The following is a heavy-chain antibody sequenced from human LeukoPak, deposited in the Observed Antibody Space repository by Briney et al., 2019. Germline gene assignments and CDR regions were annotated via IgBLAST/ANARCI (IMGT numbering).Heavy chain of an antibody. Sequence: PGSSLRLSCAASGFTFNSYAMHWARQAPGKGLEGVSVISYDGNRKYYIDSVKGRFTISRNNAANTLDLQMRSLTTEDTAVYYCASSYGSGSYYLGYWGQGTLVTVSS. D-gene: IGHD3-10*01. CDR1: GFTFNSYA. CDR3: ASSYGSGSYYLGY. J-gene: IGHJ4*02. V-gene: IGHV3-30*04. CDR2: ISYDGNRK.